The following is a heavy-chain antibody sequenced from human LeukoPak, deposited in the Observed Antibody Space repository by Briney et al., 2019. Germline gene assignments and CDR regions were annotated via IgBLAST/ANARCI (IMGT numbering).Heavy chain of an antibody. V-gene: IGHV3-7*01. D-gene: IGHD6-19*01. Sequence: TGGSLRLSCAASGFTISGFFMTWVRQAPGKGREWVANIKEDGSEKYYVDSVRGRFTISRDNAKNSLYLQMNNLRAEDTAVYYCARPFGNGWFLRDYWGRGTLVTVSS. J-gene: IGHJ4*02. CDR3: ARPFGNGWFLRDY. CDR2: IKEDGSEK. CDR1: GFTISGFF.